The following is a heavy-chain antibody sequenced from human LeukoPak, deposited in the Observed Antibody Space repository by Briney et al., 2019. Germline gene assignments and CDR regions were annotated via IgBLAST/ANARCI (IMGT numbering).Heavy chain of an antibody. J-gene: IGHJ3*02. CDR2: MNPNSGNT. CDR1: GYTFTSYD. V-gene: IGHV1-8*01. CDR3: ARGTFGGVIVIPGGRAFDI. D-gene: IGHD3-16*02. Sequence: GASVKVSCKASGYTFTSYDINWVRQATGQGLEWMGWMNPNSGNTGYAQKFQGRVTMTRNTSISTAYTELSSLRSEDTAVYYCARGTFGGVIVIPGGRAFDIWGQGTMVTVSS.